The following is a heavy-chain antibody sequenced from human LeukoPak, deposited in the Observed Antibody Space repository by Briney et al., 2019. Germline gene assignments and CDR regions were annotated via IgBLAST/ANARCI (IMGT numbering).Heavy chain of an antibody. CDR2: IYYSGST. D-gene: IGHD3-16*02. J-gene: IGHJ4*02. CDR1: GGSISSYY. CDR3: ARIVTSLNGNPFDY. Sequence: SETLSLTCTVSGGSISSYYWSWIRQPPGKGLEWIGYIYYSGSTNYNPSLKSRVTISVDTSKNQFSLKLSSVTAADPAVYYCARIVTSLNGNPFDYWGQGTLVTVSS. V-gene: IGHV4-59*01.